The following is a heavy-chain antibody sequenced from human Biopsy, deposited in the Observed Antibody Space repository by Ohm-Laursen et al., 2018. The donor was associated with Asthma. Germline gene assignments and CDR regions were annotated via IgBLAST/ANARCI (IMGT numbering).Heavy chain of an antibody. CDR1: GFTFDDYG. CDR3: AKATLGDIGKDY. Sequence: SSLRLSCAASGFTFDDYGMHWVRHAPGKGLEWVSGISWNSGSIGYADSVKGRFTISRDNAKNSLYLQMNSLRVEDTALYYCAKATLGDIGKDYWGQGTLVTVSS. V-gene: IGHV3-9*01. J-gene: IGHJ4*02. D-gene: IGHD2-21*01. CDR2: ISWNSGSI.